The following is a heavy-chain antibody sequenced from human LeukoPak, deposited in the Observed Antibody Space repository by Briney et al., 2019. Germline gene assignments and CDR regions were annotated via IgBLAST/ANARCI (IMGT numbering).Heavy chain of an antibody. CDR2: IYYSGST. V-gene: IGHV4-61*01. CDR1: GGSISTSNYY. D-gene: IGHD5-18*01. Sequence: SETLSLTCTVSGGSISTSNYYWSWIRQPPGKGLEWIGYIYYSGSTNYNPSLKSRVTISVDTSKNQFSLKLSSVTAADTAVYYCARSGYSYGTVDYWGQGTLVTVSS. J-gene: IGHJ4*02. CDR3: ARSGYSYGTVDY.